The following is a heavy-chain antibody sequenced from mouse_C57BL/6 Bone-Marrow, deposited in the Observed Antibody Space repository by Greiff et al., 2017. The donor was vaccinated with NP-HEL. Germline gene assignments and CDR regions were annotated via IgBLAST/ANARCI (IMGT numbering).Heavy chain of an antibody. D-gene: IGHD1-1*01. CDR1: GYTFTSYL. V-gene: IGHV1-72*01. Sequence: QVQLKQPGAELVKPGASVKLSCKASGYTFTSYLMHWVKQRPGRGLEWIGRIDPNSGGTKYNEKFKSKATLTVDKPSSKAYRQLNSLKSEESAVYYCERYYYGSSSFDYWGQGTTLTVSS. CDR2: IDPNSGGT. CDR3: ERYYYGSSSFDY. J-gene: IGHJ2*01.